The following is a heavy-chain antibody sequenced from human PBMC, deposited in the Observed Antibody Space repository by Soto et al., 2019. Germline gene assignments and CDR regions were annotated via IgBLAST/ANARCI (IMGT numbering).Heavy chain of an antibody. D-gene: IGHD6-19*01. Sequence: QVQLVESGGGVVQPGRSLRLSCAASGFTFSSYAMHWVRQAPGKGLEWVAVISYDGSNKYYADSVKGRFTISRDNSKNTLYLQMHSPSAEDTACYYCARDCVRMEGIAVASLDYCGHGTLVTVSS. J-gene: IGHJ4*01. CDR3: ARDCVRMEGIAVASLDY. CDR1: GFTFSSYA. CDR2: ISYDGSNK. V-gene: IGHV3-30-3*01.